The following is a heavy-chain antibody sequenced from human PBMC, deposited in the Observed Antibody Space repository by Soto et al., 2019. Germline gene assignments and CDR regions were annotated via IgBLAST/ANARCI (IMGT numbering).Heavy chain of an antibody. D-gene: IGHD2-15*01. CDR3: ARARCSSGQCYYFDY. CDR2: ISRSGDRT. V-gene: IGHV3-64*02. CDR1: GFTFSSYN. Sequence: EVQLVESGEGLVQPGGSLRLSCAASGFTFSSYNIHWIRQAPGKGLEFVSAISRSGDRTYYAGSVKGRFTITRDNSKNTVWLQMGSLRAEHMAVYYCARARCSSGQCYYFDYWGRGALVSVSS. J-gene: IGHJ4*02.